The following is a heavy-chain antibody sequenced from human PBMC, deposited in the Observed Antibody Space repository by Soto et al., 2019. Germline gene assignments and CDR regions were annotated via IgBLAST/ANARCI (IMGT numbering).Heavy chain of an antibody. Sequence: SVKVSCKASGDTFSFYTINWVRQAPGLGLEWMGRVNPILSMSNYAQKFQGRVTMTADSSKNQVVLTMTNMGPMDTGTYYCARKGPEDWPLDYWGQGTLVTVSS. D-gene: IGHD3-9*01. CDR3: ARKGPEDWPLDY. CDR1: GDTFSFYT. CDR2: VNPILSMS. J-gene: IGHJ4*02. V-gene: IGHV1-69*02.